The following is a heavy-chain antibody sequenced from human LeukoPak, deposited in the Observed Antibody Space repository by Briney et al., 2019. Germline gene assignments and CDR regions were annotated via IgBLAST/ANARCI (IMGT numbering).Heavy chain of an antibody. D-gene: IGHD2-15*01. CDR2: IYYSGST. J-gene: IGHJ6*03. CDR3: ARVPRLGYCSDGSCYGLGRYYYYYYMDV. CDR1: GGSISSYY. V-gene: IGHV4-59*01. Sequence: SETLSLTCTVSGGSISSYYWSWIRQPPGKGLEWIGYIYYSGSTNYNPSLKSRVTISVDTSKNQFSLKLSSVTAADTAVYYCARVPRLGYCSDGSCYGLGRYYYYYYMDVWGKGTTVTVSS.